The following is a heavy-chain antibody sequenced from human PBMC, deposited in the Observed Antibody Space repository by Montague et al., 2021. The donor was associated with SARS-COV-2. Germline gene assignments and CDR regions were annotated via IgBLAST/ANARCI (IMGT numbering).Heavy chain of an antibody. CDR2: INYSGST. CDR3: ARGAPTISMILVVMTGAGWYFDL. CDR1: GGSLSDYT. D-gene: IGHD3-22*01. Sequence: SETLSLTCAVYGGSLSDYTWSWIRKPPGKGLEWIGEINYSGSTNYNPSLRSRVTISVDTSKNQFSLKLSAVTAADTAVYYCARGAPTISMILVVMTGAGWYFDLWGRGTLVTVSS. V-gene: IGHV4-34*01. J-gene: IGHJ2*01.